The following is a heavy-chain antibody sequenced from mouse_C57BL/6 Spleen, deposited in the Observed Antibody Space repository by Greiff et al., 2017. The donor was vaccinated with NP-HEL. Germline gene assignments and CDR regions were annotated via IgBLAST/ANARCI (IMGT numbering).Heavy chain of an antibody. CDR3: ARGGLGYFDY. D-gene: IGHD1-1*02. CDR1: GYTFTSYW. V-gene: IGHV1-59*01. J-gene: IGHJ2*01. CDR2: IDPSDSYT. Sequence: QVQLQQSGAELVRPGTSVKLSCKASGYTFTSYWMHWVKQRPGQGLEWIGVIDPSDSYTNYNQKFKGKATLTVDTSSSTAYMQLSSLTSEDSAVYYCARGGLGYFDYWGQGTTLTVSS.